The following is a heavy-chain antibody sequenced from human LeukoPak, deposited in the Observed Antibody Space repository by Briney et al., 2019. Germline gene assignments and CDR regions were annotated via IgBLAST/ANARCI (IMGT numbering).Heavy chain of an antibody. D-gene: IGHD4-17*01. V-gene: IGHV5-51*01. CDR2: IYPGDSDT. J-gene: IGHJ3*02. Sequence: KVSCKASGYSFTSYWIGWGRQMPGKGLEGMGIIYPGDSDTRHSPSFQGQVTISADKSITTASLQWSSLKASDTATYYCARHYDYGDYYAAFDIWGQGTMVTVSS. CDR1: GYSFTSYW. CDR3: ARHYDYGDYYAAFDI.